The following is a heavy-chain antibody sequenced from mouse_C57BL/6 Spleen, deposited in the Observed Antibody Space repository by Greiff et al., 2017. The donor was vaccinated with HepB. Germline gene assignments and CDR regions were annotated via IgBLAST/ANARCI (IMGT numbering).Heavy chain of an antibody. CDR3: ARDRRADY. Sequence: EVKLVESGGGLVKPGGSLKLSCAASGFTFSSYAMSWVRQTPGKRLEWVATISDGGSYSYYPDNVKGRFTISRDNAKHNLYLQMSHLKSEDTAMYYCARDRRADYWGQGTTLTVSS. J-gene: IGHJ2*01. CDR2: ISDGGSYS. V-gene: IGHV5-4*01. CDR1: GFTFSSYA.